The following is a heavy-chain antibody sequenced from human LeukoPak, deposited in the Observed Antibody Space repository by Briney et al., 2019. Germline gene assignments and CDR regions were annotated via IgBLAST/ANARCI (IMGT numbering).Heavy chain of an antibody. J-gene: IGHJ6*03. Sequence: KPSETLSLTCAVYGGSFSSYYWGWIRQPPGKGLEWIGSIYYSGSTYYNPSLKSRVTISVDTSKNQFSLKLSSVTAADPAVYYCAGRANWGHHYSYYMDVWGKGTTVTVSS. CDR1: GGSFSSYY. D-gene: IGHD7-27*01. V-gene: IGHV4-39*01. CDR2: IYYSGST. CDR3: AGRANWGHHYSYYMDV.